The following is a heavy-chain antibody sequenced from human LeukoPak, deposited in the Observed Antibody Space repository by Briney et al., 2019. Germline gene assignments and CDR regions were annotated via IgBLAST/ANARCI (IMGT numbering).Heavy chain of an antibody. Sequence: PGGSLRLSCAASGFTFSSYAMHWVRQAPGKGLEWVAVISYDGSDKYYADSVKGRFTISRDNSKNTLYLQMNSLRAEDTAVYYCARVHCGRATCDPWLDPWGQGTLVTVSS. CDR2: ISYDGSDK. CDR1: GFTFSSYA. D-gene: IGHD2-15*01. V-gene: IGHV3-30-3*01. CDR3: ARVHCGRATCDPWLDP. J-gene: IGHJ5*02.